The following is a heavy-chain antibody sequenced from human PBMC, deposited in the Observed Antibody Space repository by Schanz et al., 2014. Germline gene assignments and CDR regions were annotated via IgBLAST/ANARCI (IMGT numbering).Heavy chain of an antibody. CDR2: MSYDGSNK. CDR3: ARDRGYCSSCSCISFDH. Sequence: VQLLESGGGLVQPGGSLRLSCAASGFTFSSYAMSWVRQAPGKRLEWVAVMSYDGSNKYYADSVKGRFTISRDNSKTTLYLQMSTLRAEDAAVYCCARDRGYCSSCSCISFDHWGQGTLVTVSS. V-gene: IGHV3-30-3*01. D-gene: IGHD2-15*01. CDR1: GFTFSSYA. J-gene: IGHJ4*02.